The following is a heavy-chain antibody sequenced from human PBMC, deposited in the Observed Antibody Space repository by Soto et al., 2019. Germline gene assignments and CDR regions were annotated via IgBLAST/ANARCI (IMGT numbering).Heavy chain of an antibody. CDR2: IYYSGST. J-gene: IGHJ4*02. V-gene: IGHV4-39*01. Sequence: SETLSLTCTVSGGSISSSSYYWGWIRQPPGKGLEWIGSIYYSGSTYYNPSLKSRVTISVDTSKNQFSLKLSSVTAADTAVYYCARRWYNYFDYWGQGTLVTVSS. D-gene: IGHD1-1*01. CDR1: GGSISSSSYY. CDR3: ARRWYNYFDY.